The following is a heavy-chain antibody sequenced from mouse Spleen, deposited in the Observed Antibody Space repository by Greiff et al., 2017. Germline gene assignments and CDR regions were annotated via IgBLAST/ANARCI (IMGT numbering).Heavy chain of an antibody. CDR2: IDPANGNT. CDR3: ARERYYGYDDGHFDY. J-gene: IGHJ2*01. CDR1: GFNIKDTY. Sequence: VQLQQSGAELVKPGASVKLSCTASGFNIKDTYMHWVKQRPEQGLEWIGRIDPANGNTKYDPKFQGKATITADTSSNTAYLQLSSLTSEDTAVYYGARERYYGYDDGHFDYWGQGTTLTVSS. D-gene: IGHD2-2*01. V-gene: IGHV14-3*02.